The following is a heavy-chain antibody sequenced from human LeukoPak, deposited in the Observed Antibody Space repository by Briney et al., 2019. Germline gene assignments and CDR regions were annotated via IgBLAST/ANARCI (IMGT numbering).Heavy chain of an antibody. V-gene: IGHV1-69*06. CDR2: IIPIFGTA. J-gene: IGHJ4*02. Sequence: SVKVSCKASGGTFSSYTISWVRQAPGQGLEWMGGIIPIFGTAIYAQKFQGRVTITADKSTITAYMELSSLRSEDTAVYYCARVGPYFDYWGQGTLVTVSS. CDR1: GGTFSSYT. CDR3: ARVGPYFDY.